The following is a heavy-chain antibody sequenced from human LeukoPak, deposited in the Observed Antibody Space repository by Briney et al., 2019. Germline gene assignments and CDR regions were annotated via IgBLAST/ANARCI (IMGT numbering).Heavy chain of an antibody. CDR2: IYYSGST. D-gene: IGHD4/OR15-4a*01. V-gene: IGHV4-59*01. CDR3: ARMGAIAGASANPDH. J-gene: IGHJ4*02. CDR1: GGSISSYY. Sequence: SETLSLTCTVSGGSISSYYWSWIRQPPGKGLEWIGNIYYSGSTNYNPSLKSRVTISVDTSKNQFSLKLSSVTAADTAVYYCARMGAIAGASANPDHWGQGTLVTVSS.